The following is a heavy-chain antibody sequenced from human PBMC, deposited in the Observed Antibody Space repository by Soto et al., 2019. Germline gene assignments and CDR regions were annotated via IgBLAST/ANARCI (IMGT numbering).Heavy chain of an antibody. Sequence: ASVKVSCKASGYIFTNYDITWVRQATGQGLEWMGWMNPKSGNTGYAQNFQGRVTMTSDTSINTAYMELSSLRFEDTAVYYCARLTGYVNWFDPWGQGTLVTVSS. CDR1: GYIFTNYD. J-gene: IGHJ5*02. D-gene: IGHD1-20*01. V-gene: IGHV1-8*01. CDR2: MNPKSGNT. CDR3: ARLTGYVNWFDP.